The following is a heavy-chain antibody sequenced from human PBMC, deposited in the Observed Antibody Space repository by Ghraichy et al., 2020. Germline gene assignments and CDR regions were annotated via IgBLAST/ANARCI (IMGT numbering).Heavy chain of an antibody. J-gene: IGHJ4*02. CDR3: AREKGVAVAGTDY. CDR1: GFTFRSYS. V-gene: IGHV3-21*01. Sequence: GGSLRLSCTASGFTFRSYSMNWVRQAPGKGLEWVSFISSSSSYIYFADSVKGRFTISRDNAQNSLFLQMNSLRAEDTAVYYCAREKGVAVAGTDYWGQGTLVTVSS. D-gene: IGHD6-19*01. CDR2: ISSSSSYI.